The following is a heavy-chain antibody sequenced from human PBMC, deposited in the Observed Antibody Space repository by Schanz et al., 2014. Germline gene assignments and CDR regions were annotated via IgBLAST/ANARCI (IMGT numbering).Heavy chain of an antibody. J-gene: IGHJ4*02. Sequence: EVHLLESGGGLAQPGGSLRLSCAASGFTLSNYAMSWVRQAPGKGLEWVSALSEGGGGTHYADSVKGRFTISRDNSKNTLYLQMNSLRAEDTAVYYCAKDRSWDYDSSGYFDYWGQGTLVTVSS. V-gene: IGHV3-23*01. D-gene: IGHD3-22*01. CDR3: AKDRSWDYDSSGYFDY. CDR1: GFTLSNYA. CDR2: LSEGGGGT.